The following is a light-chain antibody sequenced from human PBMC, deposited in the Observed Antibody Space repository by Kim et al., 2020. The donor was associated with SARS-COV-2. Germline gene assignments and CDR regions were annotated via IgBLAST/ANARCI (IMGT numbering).Light chain of an antibody. J-gene: IGLJ3*02. CDR3: QTWGTGIWV. CDR1: SGHSSYD. V-gene: IGLV4-69*01. CDR2: LNSDGRY. Sequence: ASVKLTCTLSSGHSSYDIAWHQQQPEKGPRYLMKLNSDGRYTKGDGIPDRFSGSSSGAERYLTISSLQSEDEADYYCQTWGTGIWVFGGGTQLTVL.